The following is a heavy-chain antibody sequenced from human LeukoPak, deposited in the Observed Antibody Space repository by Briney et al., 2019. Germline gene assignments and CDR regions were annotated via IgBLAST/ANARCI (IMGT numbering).Heavy chain of an antibody. CDR2: IRYDGSNK. J-gene: IGHJ4*02. D-gene: IGHD4-23*01. Sequence: GGSLRLSCAASGFTFSSYGMHWVRQAPGKGLEWVAFIRYDGSNKYYADSVKGRFAISRDNSKNTLYLQMNSLRAEDTAVYYCARILLGGLRWASIDYWGQGTLVTVSS. CDR3: ARILLGGLRWASIDY. V-gene: IGHV3-30*02. CDR1: GFTFSSYG.